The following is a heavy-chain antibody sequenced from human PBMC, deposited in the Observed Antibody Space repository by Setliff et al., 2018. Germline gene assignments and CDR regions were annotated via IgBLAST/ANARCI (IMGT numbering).Heavy chain of an antibody. D-gene: IGHD1-7*01. CDR2: TIPTLXXX. CDR1: GGTFA. Sequence: SVKVSCKASGGTFAITWVRQAPGQGLEWMGGTIPTLXXXXXXXXXXXRXXXTADKSTSTAYMELSSLRSDDTAVYYCARNAITGTTRKYYYYMDVWGQGTTVTVSS. J-gene: IGHJ6*03. CDR3: ARNAITGTTRKYYYYMDV. V-gene: IGHV1-69*10.